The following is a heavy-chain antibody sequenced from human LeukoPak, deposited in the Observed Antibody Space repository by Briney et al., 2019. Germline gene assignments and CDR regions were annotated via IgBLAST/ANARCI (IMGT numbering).Heavy chain of an antibody. Sequence: ASVKVSCKASGYTFTSYGISWVRQAPGQGLEWMGWISAYNGNTNYAQKLQGRVTMTTDTSTSTAYMELRSLRSDDAAVYYCARGRDVAILYYFDYWGQGTLVTVSS. V-gene: IGHV1-18*01. J-gene: IGHJ4*02. D-gene: IGHD2-15*01. CDR2: ISAYNGNT. CDR3: ARGRDVAILYYFDY. CDR1: GYTFTSYG.